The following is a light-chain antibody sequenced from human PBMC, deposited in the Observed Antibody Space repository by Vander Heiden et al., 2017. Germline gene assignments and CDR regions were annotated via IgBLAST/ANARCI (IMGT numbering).Light chain of an antibody. CDR3: QQYADGLT. CDR1: QDISNH. CDR2: GDS. J-gene: IGKJ4*01. Sequence: DIQLTQSPSSLSASVGDRVTITCQASQDISNHLNWFQQKPGKAPNLLIYGDSKLETGVPSRFSGSKSGTDFTFTISSLQPEDIATYFCQQYADGLTFGGGTKVEIK. V-gene: IGKV1-33*01.